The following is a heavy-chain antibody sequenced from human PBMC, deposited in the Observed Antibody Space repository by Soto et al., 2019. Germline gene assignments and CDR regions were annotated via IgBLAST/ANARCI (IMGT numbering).Heavy chain of an antibody. CDR3: ARDNCSDGSCFGSNVDY. Sequence: PGGSLRLSCTTSGFTFNTYGMHWVRQAPGKGLEWVAFIWYDGSNKYYADSVKGRFTISRDNSKNTLYLQMNSLRAEDTALYYCARDNCSDGSCFGSNVDYWGEGTLVTVSS. CDR2: IWYDGSNK. J-gene: IGHJ4*02. CDR1: GFTFNTYG. V-gene: IGHV3-33*08. D-gene: IGHD2-15*01.